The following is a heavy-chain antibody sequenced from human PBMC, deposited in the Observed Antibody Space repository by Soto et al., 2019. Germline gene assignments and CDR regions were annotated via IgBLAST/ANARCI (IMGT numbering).Heavy chain of an antibody. Sequence: PGGSLRLSCAASGFIFNNYGMIWVRQAPGKGLEWFASMTASGNNKYYIDSVKGRFTISRDTSNNTLYLQMNSLRAEDTAVYYCAKHLIGGRLQSPFDLWGQGTQVTVSS. D-gene: IGHD3-22*01. J-gene: IGHJ4*02. V-gene: IGHV3-23*01. CDR3: AKHLIGGRLQSPFDL. CDR2: MTASGNNK. CDR1: GFIFNNYG.